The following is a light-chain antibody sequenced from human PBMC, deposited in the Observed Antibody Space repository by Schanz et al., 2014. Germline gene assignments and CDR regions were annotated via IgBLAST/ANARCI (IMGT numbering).Light chain of an antibody. CDR2: DAS. CDR1: QSVSSY. CDR3: QRRGGWTPYT. J-gene: IGKJ2*01. Sequence: EIVLTQSPATLSLSPGERATLSCRASQSVSSYLAWYQQKPGQAPRLLIYDASNRATGIPARFSGSGSGTDFTLTISSLEPEDFAVYYCQRRGGWTPYTFGQGTKLESK. V-gene: IGKV3-11*01.